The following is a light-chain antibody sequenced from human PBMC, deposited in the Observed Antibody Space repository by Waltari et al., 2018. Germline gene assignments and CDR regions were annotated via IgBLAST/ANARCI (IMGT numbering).Light chain of an antibody. J-gene: IGLJ2*01. V-gene: IGLV2-14*03. Sequence: TQPASVSGSPGQSITISCTGTSSDVGSYNYVSWYQQHPGKAPKLMIYDVSYRPSGVSNRFSGSKSGNTASLTISGLQAEDEADYYCSSYITTNTLELFGGGTSLTVL. CDR3: SSYITTNTLEL. CDR2: DVS. CDR1: SSDVGSYNY.